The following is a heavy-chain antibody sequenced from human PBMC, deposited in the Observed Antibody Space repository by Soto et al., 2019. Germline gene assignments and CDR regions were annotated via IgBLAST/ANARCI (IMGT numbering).Heavy chain of an antibody. CDR1: GGSISNDAYY. V-gene: IGHV4-31*02. Sequence: SETLSLTCTVSGGSISNDAYYWSWLRQHPGGGLEWIGYIYYSGNSYYNPSLKSRLAISVDTSKNQFSPELTSVTAADTALYYCARVGISSSDAFDIWGQGTKVTVSS. D-gene: IGHD6-6*01. CDR3: ARVGISSSDAFDI. CDR2: IYYSGNS. J-gene: IGHJ3*02.